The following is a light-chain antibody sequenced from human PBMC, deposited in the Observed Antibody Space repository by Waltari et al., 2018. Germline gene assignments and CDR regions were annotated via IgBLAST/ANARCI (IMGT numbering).Light chain of an antibody. CDR2: AAS. Sequence: DIQMTQSPSSLSASVGDRVTIPCRASQSVTSYLNWYQQKPGKAPKLLIYAASSLQSGVPSRFSGSGSGTDFTLTISSLQPEDFATYYCQEANSFPLTFGGGTKVEI. J-gene: IGKJ4*01. CDR3: QEANSFPLT. V-gene: IGKV1-39*01. CDR1: QSVTSY.